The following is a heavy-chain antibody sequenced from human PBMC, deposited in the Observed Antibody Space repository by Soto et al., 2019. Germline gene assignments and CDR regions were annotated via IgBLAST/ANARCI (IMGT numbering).Heavy chain of an antibody. CDR3: GREVGAPSGWLDP. CDR2: ISASGGLK. CDR1: GFTFTNYA. V-gene: IGHV3-23*01. D-gene: IGHD1-26*01. J-gene: IGHJ5*02. Sequence: EVQLSESGGDLRQPGGSLRLSCAASGFTFTNYAMTWVRQTPGKGLEWVSGISASGGLKYYADSVQGRFTVSRDNSKNILYLQMDNLRDEDTALYYWGREVGAPSGWLDPWGQGTQVTVSS.